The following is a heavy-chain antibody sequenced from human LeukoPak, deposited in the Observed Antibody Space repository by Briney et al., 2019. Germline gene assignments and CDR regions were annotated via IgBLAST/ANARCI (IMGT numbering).Heavy chain of an antibody. J-gene: IGHJ3*02. CDR1: GGSISSGSYY. D-gene: IGHD5-18*01. V-gene: IGHV4-61*02. Sequence: RTSQTLSLTCTVSGGSISSGSYYWSWTRQPAGKGLEWIGRIYTSGSTNYNPSLKSRVTISVDTSKNQFSLKLSSVTAADTAVYYCARVTRIQLWPDIWGQGTMVTVSS. CDR3: ARVTRIQLWPDI. CDR2: IYTSGST.